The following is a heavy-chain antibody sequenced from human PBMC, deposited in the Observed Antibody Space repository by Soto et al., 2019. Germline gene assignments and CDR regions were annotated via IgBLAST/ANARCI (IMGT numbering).Heavy chain of an antibody. CDR3: ARDKGGGDYDFWSGYSSGGFDP. V-gene: IGHV1-3*01. CDR1: GYTFTSYA. D-gene: IGHD3-3*01. J-gene: IGHJ5*02. Sequence: QVQLVQSGAEVKKPGASVKVSCKASGYTFTSYAMHWVRQAPGQRLEWMGWINAGNGNTKYSQKFQGRVTITRDTSASTAYMELRSLRSEDTAVYYCARDKGGGDYDFWSGYSSGGFDPWGQGTLVTVSS. CDR2: INAGNGNT.